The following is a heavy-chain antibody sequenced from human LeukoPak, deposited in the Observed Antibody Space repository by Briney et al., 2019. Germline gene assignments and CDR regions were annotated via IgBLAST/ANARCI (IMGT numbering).Heavy chain of an antibody. CDR2: ISSSSNYL. V-gene: IGHV3-21*01. Sequence: GGSLRLSCAASGFTFSYYTMNWVRQAPGKGLEWVSSISSSSNYLYYADSVMGRFTISRDNAKNSLYLQMNSLRAEDTALYYCARDFYYYASGSYNGHDTVDYWGQGTLVSVSS. D-gene: IGHD3-10*01. CDR1: GFTFSYYT. J-gene: IGHJ4*02. CDR3: ARDFYYYASGSYNGHDTVDY.